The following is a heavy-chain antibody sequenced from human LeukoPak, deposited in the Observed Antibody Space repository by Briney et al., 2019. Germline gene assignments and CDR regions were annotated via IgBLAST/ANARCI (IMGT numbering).Heavy chain of an antibody. CDR3: AKINYYGSGCYRD. D-gene: IGHD3-10*01. CDR2: IYYSGST. Sequence: SETLSLTCTVSGGSISSSSYYWGWIRQPPGKGLEWNGSIYYSGSTYYNPSLKSRVTISVDTSKNQFSLKLSSVAAADTAVYYCAKINYYGSGCYRDWRQGTLVTVSS. CDR1: GGSISSSSYY. V-gene: IGHV4-39*01. J-gene: IGHJ4*02.